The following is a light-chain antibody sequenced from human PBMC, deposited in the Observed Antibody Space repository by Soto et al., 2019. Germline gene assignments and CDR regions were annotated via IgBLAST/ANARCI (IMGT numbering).Light chain of an antibody. CDR2: EGS. Sequence: QSVLTQPASVSGSPGQSITISCTGTSSDVGSYNLVSWYQQHPGKAPKLMIYEGSKRPSGVSNRFSGSKSGNTASLTISGLQAEDEADYYCCSYAGSRTYVFGTGTKVTV. J-gene: IGLJ1*01. CDR3: CSYAGSRTYV. V-gene: IGLV2-23*01. CDR1: SSDVGSYNL.